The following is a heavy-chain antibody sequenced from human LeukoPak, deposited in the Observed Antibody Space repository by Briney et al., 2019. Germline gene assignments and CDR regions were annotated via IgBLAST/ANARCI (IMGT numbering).Heavy chain of an antibody. CDR2: IYYSGST. Sequence: KPSETLSLTCTVSGGSISSSSYYWGWIRQPPGKGLEWIGSIYYSGSTYYNPSLKSRVTISVDTSKNQFSLKLSSVTAADTAVYYCARTYDFWTRYDYWGQGTLFTVSS. J-gene: IGHJ4*02. D-gene: IGHD3-3*01. CDR1: GGSISSSSYY. CDR3: ARTYDFWTRYDY. V-gene: IGHV4-39*01.